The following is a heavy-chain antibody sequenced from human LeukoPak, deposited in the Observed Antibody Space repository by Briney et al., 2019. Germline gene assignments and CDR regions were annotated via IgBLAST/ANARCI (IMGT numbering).Heavy chain of an antibody. CDR2: ISYDGSNK. D-gene: IGHD3-9*01. CDR1: GFTFSSYA. Sequence: GGSLRLSCAASGFTFSSYAMHWVRQAPGKGLEWVAVISYDGSNKYYADSVKGRFTISRDNAKNSLYLQMNSLRAEDTAVYYCARYRFYDILTGYLHWGQGTLVTVSS. CDR3: ARYRFYDILTGYLH. V-gene: IGHV3-30-3*01. J-gene: IGHJ4*02.